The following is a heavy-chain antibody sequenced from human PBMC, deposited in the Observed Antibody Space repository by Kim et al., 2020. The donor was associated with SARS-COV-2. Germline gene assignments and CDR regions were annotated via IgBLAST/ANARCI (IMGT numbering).Heavy chain of an antibody. J-gene: IGHJ3*02. CDR2: IYYSGST. CDR1: GGSISSSSYY. V-gene: IGHV4-39*01. CDR3: ARRRANMILVVMIPYDAFDI. Sequence: SETLSLTCTVSGGSISSSSYYWGWIRQPPGKGLEWIGNIYYSGSTYYNPSLKSRVTISVDTSKNQFSLKLSSVTAADTAVYYCARRRANMILVVMIPYDAFDIWGQGTMVTVSS. D-gene: IGHD3-22*01.